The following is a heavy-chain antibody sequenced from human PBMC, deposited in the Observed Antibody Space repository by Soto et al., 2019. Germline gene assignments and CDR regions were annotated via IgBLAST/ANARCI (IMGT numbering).Heavy chain of an antibody. D-gene: IGHD6-19*01. CDR2: ISGSGTTT. J-gene: IGHJ4*02. Sequence: PGGSLRLSCAASGFTFSSYGMHWVRQAPGKGLEWVSAISGSGTTTYYADSVKGRFTFSRDNSKNMLYLQMNSLRAEDTAVYYCAKTHSGWYTLLDSWGQGTLVTVSS. V-gene: IGHV3-23*01. CDR1: GFTFSSYG. CDR3: AKTHSGWYTLLDS.